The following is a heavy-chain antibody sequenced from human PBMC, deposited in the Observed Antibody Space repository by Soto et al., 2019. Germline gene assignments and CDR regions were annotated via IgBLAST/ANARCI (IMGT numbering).Heavy chain of an antibody. CDR3: ARAQDSSTSLEIYYDSYYGVDV. J-gene: IGHJ6*02. CDR1: GGTFSSYA. V-gene: IGHV1-69*01. D-gene: IGHD2-2*01. Sequence: QVQLVQSGAEVKKPGSSVKVSCKASGGTFSSYAISWVRQAPGQGLEWMGGSIPISETTNYAQKFQGRVTITADESKSTAYMELSRLRAEDTAVYYCARAQDSSTSLEIYYDSYYGVDVWGQGTTVTVSS. CDR2: SIPISETT.